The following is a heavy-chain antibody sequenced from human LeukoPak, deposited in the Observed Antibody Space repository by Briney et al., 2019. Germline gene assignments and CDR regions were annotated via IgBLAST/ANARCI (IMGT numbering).Heavy chain of an antibody. D-gene: IGHD3-22*01. Sequence: GGSLRLSCAASGFTFSSYSMNWVRQAPGKGLEWVSSISSSSSYIYYADSVKGRFTMSRDNSKNTLYLQMNSLRAEDTAVYYCAKDGVAHYYDSSGYYQDFWGQGTLVTVTS. CDR3: AKDGVAHYYDSSGYYQDF. CDR1: GFTFSSYS. V-gene: IGHV3-21*01. J-gene: IGHJ4*02. CDR2: ISSSSSYI.